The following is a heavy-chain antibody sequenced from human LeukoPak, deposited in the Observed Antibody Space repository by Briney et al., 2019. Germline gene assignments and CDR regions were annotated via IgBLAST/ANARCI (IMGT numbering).Heavy chain of an antibody. Sequence: PSETLSLTCTVSGGSISSSSYYWGWIRQPPGKGLEWIGSIYYSGSTYYNPSLKSRVTISVDTSKNQFSLKLSSVTAADTAVYYCARVGSFFDYWGQGTLVTVSS. CDR2: IYYSGST. CDR3: ARVGSFFDY. V-gene: IGHV4-39*01. J-gene: IGHJ4*02. CDR1: GGSISSSSYY. D-gene: IGHD1-26*01.